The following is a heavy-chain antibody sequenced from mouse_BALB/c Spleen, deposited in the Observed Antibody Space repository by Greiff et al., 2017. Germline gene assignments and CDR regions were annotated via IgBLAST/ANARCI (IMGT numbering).Heavy chain of an antibody. Sequence: EVQLVESGPGLVKPSQSLSLTCTVTGYSITSDYAWNWIRQFPGNQLEWMGYISYSGSTSYNPSLKSRISITRDTSKNQFFLQLNSVTTEDTATYYCAREITRGDAMDYWGQGTSVTVAS. D-gene: IGHD2-4*01. CDR3: AREITRGDAMDY. J-gene: IGHJ4*01. CDR1: GYSITSDYA. CDR2: ISYSGST. V-gene: IGHV3-2*02.